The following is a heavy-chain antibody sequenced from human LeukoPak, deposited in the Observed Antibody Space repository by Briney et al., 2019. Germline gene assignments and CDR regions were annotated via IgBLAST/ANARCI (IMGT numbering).Heavy chain of an antibody. CDR1: GFTFNRCW. J-gene: IGHJ5*02. CDR2: ITSSSNSI. Sequence: GGSLRLSCVVSGFTFNRCWMNWVRQAPGKGLEWVSSITSSSNSIYYADSVKGRFTISRDNAKSSLYLQMNSLRDEDTAVYYCARGECRSCPRNHWFDPWGQGTLVTVSS. D-gene: IGHD2-15*01. CDR3: ARGECRSCPRNHWFDP. V-gene: IGHV3-48*02.